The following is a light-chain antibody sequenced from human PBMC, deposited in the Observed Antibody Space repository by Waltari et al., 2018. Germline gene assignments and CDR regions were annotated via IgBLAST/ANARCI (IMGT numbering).Light chain of an antibody. CDR2: GKN. CDR3: STRDSSASHVL. V-gene: IGLV3-19*01. J-gene: IGLJ2*01. CDR1: SPRTSY. Sequence: SSELTQDPAVSVAFGQTVRITCQGASPRTSYASWYQQKSGQAPILVLCGKNKRPSGIPDRFSGYNSESTTSLTITGAQAEDEDDYYCSTRDSSASHVLFAGGTKVTVL.